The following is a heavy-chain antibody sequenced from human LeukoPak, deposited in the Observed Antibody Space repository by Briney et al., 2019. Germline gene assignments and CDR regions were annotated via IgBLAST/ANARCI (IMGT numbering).Heavy chain of an antibody. Sequence: ASVKVSCKASGYTFTSYYMHWVRQAPGQGLEWMGIINPSGGSTSYAQKFQGRVTMTRDTSTSTAYMELRSLRSDDTAVYYCARGRDVLLWFGEPKPPDYWGQGTLVTVSS. V-gene: IGHV1-46*01. CDR1: GYTFTSYY. CDR2: INPSGGST. D-gene: IGHD3-10*01. J-gene: IGHJ4*02. CDR3: ARGRDVLLWFGEPKPPDY.